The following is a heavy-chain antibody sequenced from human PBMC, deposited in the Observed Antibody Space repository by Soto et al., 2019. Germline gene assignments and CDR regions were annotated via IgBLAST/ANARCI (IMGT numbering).Heavy chain of an antibody. V-gene: IGHV3-23*01. CDR3: AKDRDGYNDGLDV. CDR1: GFTFSRHA. J-gene: IGHJ6*02. Sequence: GGSLRLSCAASGFTFSRHAMNWVRQAPGKGLEWVSVVSGSGGNTYQADSVKGRFTISRDNSNNTLYLQMNSLRAEDTAVYYCAKDRDGYNDGLDVWGQGTTVTVSS. CDR2: VSGSGGNT. D-gene: IGHD5-12*01.